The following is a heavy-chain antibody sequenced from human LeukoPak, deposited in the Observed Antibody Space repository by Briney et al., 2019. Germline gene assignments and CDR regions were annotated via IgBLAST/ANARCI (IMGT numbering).Heavy chain of an antibody. V-gene: IGHV3-23*01. J-gene: IGHJ4*02. CDR1: GFTFSSYA. Sequence: PGGSLRLSCAASGFTFSSYAMSWVRQAPGKGLEWVSAISGSGGSTYYADSVKGRFTISRDNSKNTLYLQMNSLRAEDTAVYYCAKVGRDGYNWGIDYWGQGTLVTVSS. CDR2: ISGSGGST. CDR3: AKVGRDGYNWGIDY. D-gene: IGHD5-24*01.